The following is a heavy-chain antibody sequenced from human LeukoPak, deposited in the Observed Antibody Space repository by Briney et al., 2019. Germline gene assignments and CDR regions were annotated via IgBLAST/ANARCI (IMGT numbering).Heavy chain of an antibody. J-gene: IGHJ6*02. CDR3: AKDPNYYYYYGMDV. CDR2: ISGSGGST. Sequence: GGSLRLSCAASGFTFSSYAMSWVRQAPGKGLEWVSAISGSGGSTYYADSVKGRFTISRDNSKDTLYLQMNSLRAEDTAVYYCAKDPNYYYYYGMDVWGQGTTVTVSS. V-gene: IGHV3-23*01. CDR1: GFTFSSYA.